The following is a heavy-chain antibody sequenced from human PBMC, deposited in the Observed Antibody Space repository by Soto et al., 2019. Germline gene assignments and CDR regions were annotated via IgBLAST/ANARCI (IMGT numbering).Heavy chain of an antibody. CDR2: ISGSGGST. D-gene: IGHD3-16*02. CDR3: AKDLYDYVWGSYRSHLFDY. Sequence: SLRLSCAASGFTFSSYAMSWVRQAPGKGLEWVSAISGSGGSTYYADSVKGRFTISRDNSKNTLYLQMNSLRAEDTAVYYCAKDLYDYVWGSYRSHLFDYWGQGTLVTVSS. J-gene: IGHJ4*02. V-gene: IGHV3-23*01. CDR1: GFTFSSYA.